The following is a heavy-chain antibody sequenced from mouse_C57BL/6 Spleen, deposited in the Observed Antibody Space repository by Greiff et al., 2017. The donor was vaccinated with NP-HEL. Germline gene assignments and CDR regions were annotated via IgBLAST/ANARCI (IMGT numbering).Heavy chain of an antibody. CDR1: GYTFTDYY. CDR3: ARYLGLDY. J-gene: IGHJ2*01. D-gene: IGHD4-1*01. CDR2: INPNNGGT. Sequence: EVQLQQSGPELVKPGASVKISCKASGYTFTDYYMNWVKQSHGKSLEWIGDINPNNGGTRYNQKFKGKATLTVDKSSSTAYMELRSLTSEDSAVYYCARYLGLDYWGQGTTLTVSS. V-gene: IGHV1-26*01.